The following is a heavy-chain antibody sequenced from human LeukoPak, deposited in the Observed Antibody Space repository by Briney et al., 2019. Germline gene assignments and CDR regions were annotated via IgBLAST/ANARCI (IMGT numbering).Heavy chain of an antibody. CDR2: VYYSGTT. J-gene: IGHJ6*03. CDR1: GGSINLSYYY. Sequence: SETLSLTCSVSGGSINLSYYYWGWIRQPPGKALEWIGSVYYSGTTSYNPSLKSRVTISVDMSKNHFSLRLSSVTAADTAMYYCARDRPVAMSYYYYYYMDVWGKGTTVTISS. D-gene: IGHD6-19*01. V-gene: IGHV4-39*07. CDR3: ARDRPVAMSYYYYYYMDV.